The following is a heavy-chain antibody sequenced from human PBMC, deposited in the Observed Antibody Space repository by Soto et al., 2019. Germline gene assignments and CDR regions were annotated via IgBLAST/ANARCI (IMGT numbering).Heavy chain of an antibody. J-gene: IGHJ5*02. V-gene: IGHV1-69*06. D-gene: IGHD2-15*01. Sequence: QVQLVQSGAEVKKPGSSVKVSCKASGGTFSSYAISWVRQAPGQGLEWMGGIIPIFGTANYAQKFQGRVTITADKSTSTADMELSSLRSEDTAVYYCARDRGGSCSGGSCSNWFDPWGQGTLVTVSS. CDR2: IIPIFGTA. CDR1: GGTFSSYA. CDR3: ARDRGGSCSGGSCSNWFDP.